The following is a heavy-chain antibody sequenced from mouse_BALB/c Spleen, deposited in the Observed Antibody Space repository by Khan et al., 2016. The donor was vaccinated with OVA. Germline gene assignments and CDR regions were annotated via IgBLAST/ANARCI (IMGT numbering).Heavy chain of an antibody. CDR2: IWWDDVK. Sequence: QVTLKESGPGILQPSQTLSLTCSFSGFSLSTSNMGVGWIRQPSGKGLEWLAHIWWDDVKRSNPAMRSRPTISKDTSSSHVFLKIASVDSTDAATYYWARMDGDSLFWYFDVWGAGTSVTVSS. J-gene: IGHJ1*01. CDR3: ARMDGDSLFWYFDV. V-gene: IGHV8-12*01. CDR1: GFSLSTSNMG. D-gene: IGHD6-1*01.